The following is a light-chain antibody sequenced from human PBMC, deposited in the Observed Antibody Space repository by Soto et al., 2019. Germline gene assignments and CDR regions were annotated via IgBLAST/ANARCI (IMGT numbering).Light chain of an antibody. CDR2: HVS. J-gene: IGLJ1*01. CDR3: SSYTSTSTSV. Sequence: QSVLTQPASVSGSPGQSITISCTGTSSDVGGYNYVSWYQQYPGKAPKLMIYHVSNRPSGVSNRFSGSKSGNSASLTISGLQAEDEADYYCSSYTSTSTSVFGTGTKVTVL. V-gene: IGLV2-14*01. CDR1: SSDVGGYNY.